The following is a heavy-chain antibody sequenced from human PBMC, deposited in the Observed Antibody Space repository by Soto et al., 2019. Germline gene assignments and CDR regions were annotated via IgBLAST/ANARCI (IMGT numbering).Heavy chain of an antibody. Sequence: SETLSLTCTVSGGPITSDNYYWSWIRQPPGKGLEWFGYIYYSGSAYYNPSLKSRVTISVGTSKDQFSLNVRSVTAADTAVYYCARDYDSGMDVWGQGTTVTVSS. V-gene: IGHV4-30-4*01. CDR3: ARDYDSGMDV. D-gene: IGHD3-22*01. CDR2: IYYSGSA. J-gene: IGHJ6*02. CDR1: GGPITSDNYY.